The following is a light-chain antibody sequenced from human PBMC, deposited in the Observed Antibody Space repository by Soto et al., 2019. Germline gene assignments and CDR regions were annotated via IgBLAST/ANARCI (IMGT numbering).Light chain of an antibody. CDR2: WAS. CDR3: QQYFDVPFT. CDR1: RSVLYKSNNKNH. J-gene: IGKJ4*01. Sequence: DIVMTQSPDSLAVSLGERATMNCKCSRSVLYKSNNKNHLAWYQQKPGQPLQLIIYWASTRESGVPERFSGSGSGTDFTLTISSLEAEDVAFYWCQQYFDVPFTFGGGTKVDIK. V-gene: IGKV4-1*01.